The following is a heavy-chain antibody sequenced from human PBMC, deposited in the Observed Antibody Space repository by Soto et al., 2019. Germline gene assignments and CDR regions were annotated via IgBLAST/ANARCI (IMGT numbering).Heavy chain of an antibody. J-gene: IGHJ4*02. CDR2: ISAYNGNT. Sequence: ASVKVSCKASGYTFTSYGISWVRQAPGQGLEWMGWISAYNGNTKYSQKLQGRVTITRDTSASTAYMELSSLRSEDTAVYYCARDPGYSYGYNWGQGTLVTVS. CDR1: GYTFTSYG. CDR3: ARDPGYSYGYN. D-gene: IGHD5-18*01. V-gene: IGHV1-18*01.